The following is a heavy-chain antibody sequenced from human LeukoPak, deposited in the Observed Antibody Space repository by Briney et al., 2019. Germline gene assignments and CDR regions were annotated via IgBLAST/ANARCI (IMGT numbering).Heavy chain of an antibody. CDR2: FDPEDGET. V-gene: IGHV1-24*01. D-gene: IGHD6-19*01. CDR1: GYTLTELS. J-gene: IGHJ3*02. Sequence: ASVKVSCKVSGYTLTELSMRWVRQAPGKGLEWMGGFDPEDGETIYAQKFQGRVTMTEDTSTDTAYMELSSLRSEDTAVYYCATGQPDSSGSLMLGDAFDIWGQGTMVTVSS. CDR3: ATGQPDSSGSLMLGDAFDI.